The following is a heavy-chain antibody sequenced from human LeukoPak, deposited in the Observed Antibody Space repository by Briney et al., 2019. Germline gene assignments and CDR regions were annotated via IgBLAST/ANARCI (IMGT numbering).Heavy chain of an antibody. CDR3: ARVDYGDYQYFQH. CDR1: GFTVSSNY. J-gene: IGHJ1*01. Sequence: PGGSLRPSCAASGFTVSSNYMSWVRQAPGKGLEWVSVIYSGGTTYYADSVKGRFTISRDNSKNTLYLQMNSLRAEDTAVYYCARVDYGDYQYFQHWGQGTLVTVSS. CDR2: IYSGGTT. D-gene: IGHD4-17*01. V-gene: IGHV3-53*01.